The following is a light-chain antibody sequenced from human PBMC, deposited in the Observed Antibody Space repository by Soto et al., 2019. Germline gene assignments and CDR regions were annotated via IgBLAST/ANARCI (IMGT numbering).Light chain of an antibody. J-gene: IGLJ2*01. CDR3: SSYTNTNTVV. Sequence: QSVLTQVASVSGSPGQSISIPCTGTSSDVGGYDYVSWYQQHPGKAPKLMIYNVNYRPSGVSNRFSGSKSGNTASLTISGLQAEDEANYYCSSYTNTNTVVFSGGTKLTVL. V-gene: IGLV2-14*03. CDR1: SSDVGGYDY. CDR2: NVN.